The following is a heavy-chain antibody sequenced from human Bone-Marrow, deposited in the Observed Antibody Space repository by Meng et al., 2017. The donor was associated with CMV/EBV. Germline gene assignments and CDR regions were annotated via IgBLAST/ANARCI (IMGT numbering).Heavy chain of an antibody. J-gene: IGHJ3*02. D-gene: IGHD3-22*01. CDR3: ARGTIYYDSSGYYYLDAFDI. CDR1: GFTFSSYW. V-gene: IGHV3-74*01. Sequence: GGSLRLSCAVSGFTFSSYWMHWVRQAPGKGLVWVSRINSDGSSTSYADSVKGRFTISRDNAKNTLYLQMNSLRAEDTAVYYCARGTIYYDSSGYYYLDAFDIWGQGTMVTVSS. CDR2: INSDGSST.